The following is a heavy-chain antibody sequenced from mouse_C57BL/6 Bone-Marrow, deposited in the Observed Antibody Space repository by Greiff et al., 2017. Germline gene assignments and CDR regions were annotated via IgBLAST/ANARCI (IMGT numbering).Heavy chain of an antibody. CDR1: GFTFRNYW. J-gene: IGHJ3*01. Sequence: EVQLVESGGGLVQPGGSMKLSCVASGFTFRNYWMNWVRQSPEKGLEWVAQIRLKSDNYATHYAESVKGRFTISRDDSKSSVYLQMNNLRAEDTGIYYCTSVSYWGQGTLVTVSA. CDR3: TSVSY. CDR2: IRLKSDNYAT. V-gene: IGHV6-3*01.